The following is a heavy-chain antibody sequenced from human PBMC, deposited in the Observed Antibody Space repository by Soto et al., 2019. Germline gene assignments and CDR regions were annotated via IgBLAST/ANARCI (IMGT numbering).Heavy chain of an antibody. CDR2: INSDGSST. Sequence: PGGSLRLSCAASGFTFSSYWMHWVRRAPGKGLVWVSRINSDGSSTSYADSVKGRFTISRDNGKNTLYLQMNSLRVEDTAVYYCARARYDFWSGCSDAFDIWGQGTMVTASS. CDR1: GFTFSSYW. CDR3: ARARYDFWSGCSDAFDI. V-gene: IGHV3-74*01. J-gene: IGHJ3*02. D-gene: IGHD3-3*01.